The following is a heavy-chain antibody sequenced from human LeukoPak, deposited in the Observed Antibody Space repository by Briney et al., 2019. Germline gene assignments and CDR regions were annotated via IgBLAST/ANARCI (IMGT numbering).Heavy chain of an antibody. CDR2: ISSSSSYI. CDR1: GFTFSKYW. CDR3: ARTRDDY. Sequence: PGGSLRLSCAASGFTFSKYWMLWVRQAPGKGLEWVSSISSSSSYIYYADSVKGRFTISRDNAKSSLYLQMNSLRAEDTAVYYCARTRDDYWGQGTLVTVSS. V-gene: IGHV3-21*01. J-gene: IGHJ4*02.